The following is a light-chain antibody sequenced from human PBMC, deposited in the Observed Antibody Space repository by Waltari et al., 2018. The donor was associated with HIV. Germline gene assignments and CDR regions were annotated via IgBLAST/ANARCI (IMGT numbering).Light chain of an antibody. J-gene: IGKJ4*01. V-gene: IGKV2D-29*01. CDR2: EVS. CDR1: QSLQHGTGKTH. Sequence: EIVMTQTPLSLSVTPGQPASISCKSSQSLQHGTGKTHVYWFLQKPGQPPQLLIYEVSNRFSGVPDRFRGSGSGTDFTLKISRVEADDVGLYYCMQTLQLPLTFGGGTRVEIK. CDR3: MQTLQLPLT.